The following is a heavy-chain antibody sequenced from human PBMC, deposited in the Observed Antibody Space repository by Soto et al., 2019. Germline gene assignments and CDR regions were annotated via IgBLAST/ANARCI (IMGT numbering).Heavy chain of an antibody. J-gene: IGHJ4*02. CDR3: ARRWGRPFDD. CDR2: IYYSGST. D-gene: IGHD7-27*01. CDR1: GGSISSYY. V-gene: IGHV4-59*08. Sequence: NPSETLSLTCTVSGGSISSYYWSWIRQPPGKGLEWIGYIYYSGSTNYNPSLKSRVTISVDTSKNQFSLKLSSVTAADTAVYYCARRWGRPFDDWGQGTLVTVSS.